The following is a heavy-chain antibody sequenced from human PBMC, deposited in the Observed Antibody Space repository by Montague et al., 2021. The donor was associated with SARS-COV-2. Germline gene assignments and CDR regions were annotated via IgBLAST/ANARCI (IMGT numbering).Heavy chain of an antibody. CDR1: RFNFGVFE. CDR2: ITSVSTSK. V-gene: IGHV3-48*03. D-gene: IGHD5-12*01. J-gene: IGHJ3*02. CDR3: VREYRSSSGRAFDM. Sequence: SLRLFCAASRFNFGVFELNWVRQAPGKGLEWVSYITSVSTSKYYVESVEGRFTVSRDNAREILYLQTVDLRAEDTAIYYCVREYRSSSGRAFDMWGQGTLVIVSP.